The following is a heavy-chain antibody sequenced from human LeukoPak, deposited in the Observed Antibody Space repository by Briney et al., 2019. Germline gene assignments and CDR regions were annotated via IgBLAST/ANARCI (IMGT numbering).Heavy chain of an antibody. Sequence: GGSLRLSCTASGFTFSSYWMSWVRQAPGKGLEWVANIKQDGSEKYYVDSVKGRFTISRDNAKNSLYLQMNSLRAEDTAVYYCARAGGTYYGIAFDIWGQGTMVTVSS. CDR1: GFTFSSYW. D-gene: IGHD1-26*01. CDR2: IKQDGSEK. V-gene: IGHV3-7*01. CDR3: ARAGGTYYGIAFDI. J-gene: IGHJ3*02.